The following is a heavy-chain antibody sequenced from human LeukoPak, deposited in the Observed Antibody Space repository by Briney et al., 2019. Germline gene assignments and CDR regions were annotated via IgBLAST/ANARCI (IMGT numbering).Heavy chain of an antibody. CDR2: INDNGDGT. D-gene: IGHD3-10*01. CDR1: GFTFSSYA. V-gene: IGHV3-23*01. Sequence: PGGSLRLSCAASGFTFSSYAMSWVRQAPGKGLKWVSTINDNGDGTYYADSVKGRFTISRDTSKNTLNLQMNSLRAEDTAVYYCASWPGAWYGEDSWGRGTLVTVSS. CDR3: ASWPGAWYGEDS. J-gene: IGHJ4*02.